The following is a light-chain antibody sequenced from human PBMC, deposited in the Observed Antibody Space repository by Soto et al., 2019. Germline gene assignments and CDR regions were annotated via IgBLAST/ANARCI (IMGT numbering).Light chain of an antibody. Sequence: EIELTQSPATLSLSPGETATLSCMASQSVSNTLAWYQQKPGQAPRLLIYDASTRATGIPDRFSGGGSGTEFTLTISSLQSEDFVVYYCQQYNSWPPITFGQGTRLEIK. J-gene: IGKJ5*01. CDR3: QQYNSWPPIT. CDR2: DAS. CDR1: QSVSNT. V-gene: IGKV3-15*01.